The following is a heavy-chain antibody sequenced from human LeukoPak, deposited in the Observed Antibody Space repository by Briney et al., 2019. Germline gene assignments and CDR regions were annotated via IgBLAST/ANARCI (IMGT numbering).Heavy chain of an antibody. Sequence: SETLSFTCTVSGGSIRSYYWSWIRQPPGKGLEWIGYIYYSGSTNYNPSLKSRVSISVDTSKNQFSLKLSSVTAADTAVYYCARLGSSGYDLDYWGQGTLVTVSS. CDR3: ARLGSSGYDLDY. CDR1: GGSIRSYY. CDR2: IYYSGST. D-gene: IGHD5-12*01. J-gene: IGHJ4*02. V-gene: IGHV4-59*01.